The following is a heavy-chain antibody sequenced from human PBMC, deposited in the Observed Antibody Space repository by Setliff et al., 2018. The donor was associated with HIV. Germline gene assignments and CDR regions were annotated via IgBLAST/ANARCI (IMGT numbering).Heavy chain of an antibody. D-gene: IGHD3-3*01. CDR2: IYYSGST. Sequence: KPSETLSLTCTVSGGSISSSSYYWGWIRQPPGKGLEWIGSIYYSGSTYYNPSLKSRVTISVDTSKNQFSLKLSSVTAADTAVYYCARVTIFGVAYFDYWGQGTLVTVSS. J-gene: IGHJ4*02. CDR3: ARVTIFGVAYFDY. CDR1: GGSISSSSYY. V-gene: IGHV4-39*01.